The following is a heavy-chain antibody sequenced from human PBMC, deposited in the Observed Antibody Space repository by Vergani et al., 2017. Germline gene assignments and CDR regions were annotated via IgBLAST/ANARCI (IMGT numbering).Heavy chain of an antibody. CDR2: ISGSGGST. D-gene: IGHD3-3*01. CDR1: GFTFSSYA. Sequence: ELQLLESGGGLVQPGGSLRLSCAASGFTFSSYAMSWVRRAPGKGLEWVSAISGSGGSTYYADSGEGLFTFSRDNSKNTLYLQMNSLRAEDTAVYYCAKSYDFWSGSNDYWGQGTLVTVSS. CDR3: AKSYDFWSGSNDY. J-gene: IGHJ4*02. V-gene: IGHV3-23*01.